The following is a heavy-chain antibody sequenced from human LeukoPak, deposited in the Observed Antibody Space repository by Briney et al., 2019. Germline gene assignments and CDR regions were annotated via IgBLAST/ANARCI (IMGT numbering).Heavy chain of an antibody. V-gene: IGHV5-51*01. D-gene: IGHD6-13*01. Sequence: TPGESLKISCKGSGHSFTNYWIGWVRQMPGKVLEWMGIISPDGSDTRYSPSFQGQVTISADKPITTAYLQWSSLKASDTAMYYCARLTSSWSFDYWGQGTLVTVSS. CDR1: GHSFTNYW. J-gene: IGHJ4*02. CDR2: ISPDGSDT. CDR3: ARLTSSWSFDY.